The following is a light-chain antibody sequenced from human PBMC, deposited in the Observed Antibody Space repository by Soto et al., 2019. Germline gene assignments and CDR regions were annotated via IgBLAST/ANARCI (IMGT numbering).Light chain of an antibody. J-gene: IGKJ3*01. CDR3: QQVNSYPLT. CDR1: QGISSR. V-gene: IGKV1-9*01. Sequence: IQLTQSPSFLSASVGDRVTITCRASQGISSRLAWYQQNPGKAPKLLIYAASTLQSGVPSRFSGSGSGTEFTLTISSLQPEDFATYYCQQVNSYPLTFGPGTKVDIK. CDR2: AAS.